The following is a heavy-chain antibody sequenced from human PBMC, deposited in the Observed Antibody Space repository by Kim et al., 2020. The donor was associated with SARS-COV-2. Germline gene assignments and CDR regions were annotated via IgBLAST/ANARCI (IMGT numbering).Heavy chain of an antibody. J-gene: IGHJ3*02. CDR2: IYHSGST. V-gene: IGHV4-38-2*02. CDR1: GYSISSGYY. D-gene: IGHD3-22*01. Sequence: SETLSLTCTVSGYSISSGYYWGWIRQPPGKGLEWIGSIYHSGSTYYNPSLKSRVTISVDTSKNQFSLKLSSVTAADTAVYYCARAGITMIVVADNAFDIWGQGTMVTVSS. CDR3: ARAGITMIVVADNAFDI.